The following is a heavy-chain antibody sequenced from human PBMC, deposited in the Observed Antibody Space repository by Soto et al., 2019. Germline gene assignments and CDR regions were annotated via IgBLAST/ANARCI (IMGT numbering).Heavy chain of an antibody. Sequence: PGGSLRPSCAASGFTFSNAWMNWVRQAPGKGLEWVGRIKSKTDGGTTDYAAPVKGRFTISRDDSKNTLYLQMNSLKTEDTAVYYCTTATPLDYYDSSGFFLYYYYGMDVWGQGTTVTVSS. CDR1: GFTFSNAW. CDR3: TTATPLDYYDSSGFFLYYYYGMDV. J-gene: IGHJ6*02. D-gene: IGHD3-22*01. CDR2: IKSKTDGGTT. V-gene: IGHV3-15*07.